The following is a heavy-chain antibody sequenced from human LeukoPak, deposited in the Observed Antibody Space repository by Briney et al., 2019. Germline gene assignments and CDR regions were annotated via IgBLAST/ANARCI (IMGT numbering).Heavy chain of an antibody. CDR1: GGSISGYY. Sequence: SETLSLTCAVSGGSISGYYWNWIRQPPGKGLEWIGYMYYSGSTDYNPSLKSRVTISVDTSKDQFSLSLSSVTAADTAVYYCARHGPLYDIWSAQFYFDSWGQGTLVTVSS. J-gene: IGHJ4*02. CDR3: ARHGPLYDIWSAQFYFDS. V-gene: IGHV4-59*08. CDR2: MYYSGST. D-gene: IGHD3-3*01.